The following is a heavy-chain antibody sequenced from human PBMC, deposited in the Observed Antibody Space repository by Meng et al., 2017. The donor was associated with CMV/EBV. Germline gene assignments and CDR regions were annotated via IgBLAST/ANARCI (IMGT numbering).Heavy chain of an antibody. CDR1: GGSFSGYY. J-gene: IGHJ4*02. CDR3: AGDPAISMVRGVISDY. V-gene: IGHV4-34*01. CDR2: INHSGST. Sequence: SETLSLTCAVYGGSFSGYYWSWIRQPPGKGLEWIGEINHSGSTNYNPSLKSRVTISVDTSKNQFSLKLSSVTAADTAVYYCAGDPAISMVRGVISDYWGQGTLVTVSS. D-gene: IGHD3-10*01.